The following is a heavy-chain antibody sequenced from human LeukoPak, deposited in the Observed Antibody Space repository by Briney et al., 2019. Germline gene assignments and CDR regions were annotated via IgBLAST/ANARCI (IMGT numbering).Heavy chain of an antibody. V-gene: IGHV4-4*07. CDR3: ARGLDIVVVPAQGVDWFDP. CDR2: IYTSGST. Sequence: KPSETLSLTCAVSGYSISSGYYWSWIRQPAGKGLEWIGRIYTSGSTNYNPSLKSRVTMSVDTSKNQFSLELSSVTAADTAVYYCARGLDIVVVPAQGVDWFDPWGQGTLVTVSS. CDR1: GYSISSGYY. J-gene: IGHJ5*02. D-gene: IGHD2-2*03.